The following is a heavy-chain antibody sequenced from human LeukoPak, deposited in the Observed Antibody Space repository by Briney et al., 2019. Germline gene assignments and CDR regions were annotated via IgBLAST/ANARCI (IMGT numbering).Heavy chain of an antibody. CDR1: GFTFDDYA. V-gene: IGHV3-9*01. D-gene: IGHD5-18*01. Sequence: PGGSLRLSCAASGFTFDDYAMHWVRQAPGKGLEWVSGISWNSGSIGYADSVKGRFTISRDNSKNTLYLQMNSLRAEDTAVYYCAKVPRGYSYGLYYFDYWGQGTLVTVSS. J-gene: IGHJ4*02. CDR3: AKVPRGYSYGLYYFDY. CDR2: ISWNSGSI.